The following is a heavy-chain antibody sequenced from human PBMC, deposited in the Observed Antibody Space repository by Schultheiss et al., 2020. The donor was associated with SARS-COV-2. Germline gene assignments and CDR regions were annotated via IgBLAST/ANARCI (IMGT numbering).Heavy chain of an antibody. J-gene: IGHJ6*02. Sequence: GGSLRLSCAASGFTFSSYGMHWVRQASGKGLEWVGRIRSKANSYATAYAASVKGRFTISRDDSKNTAYLQMNSLKTEDTAVYYCTRLKYDSSGYHYYYYGMDVWGQGTTVTVSS. D-gene: IGHD3-22*01. V-gene: IGHV3-73*01. CDR3: TRLKYDSSGYHYYYYGMDV. CDR2: IRSKANSYAT. CDR1: GFTFSSYG.